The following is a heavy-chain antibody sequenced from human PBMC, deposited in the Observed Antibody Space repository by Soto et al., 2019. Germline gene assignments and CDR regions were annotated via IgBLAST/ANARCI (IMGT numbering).Heavy chain of an antibody. V-gene: IGHV3-33*01. CDR2: IWYDGSNK. CDR1: GFTFSSYG. D-gene: IGHD1-26*01. CDR3: ARDQGGYFDY. Sequence: QVQLVESGGGVVQPGRSLRLSWAASGFTFSSYGMHWVRLAPGKGLEWVAVIWYDGSNKYYADSVKGRFTISRDNSRNTLYLQMNSLRAEDTAVYYCARDQGGYFDYWGQGTLVTVSS. J-gene: IGHJ4*02.